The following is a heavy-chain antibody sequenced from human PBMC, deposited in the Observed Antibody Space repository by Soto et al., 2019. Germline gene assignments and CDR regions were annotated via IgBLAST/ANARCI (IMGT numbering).Heavy chain of an antibody. J-gene: IGHJ4*02. CDR1: GFTFSDSW. V-gene: IGHV3-7*01. Sequence: PVGSLRLSCVASGFTFSDSWMTWVRRVPGKGLEWVANINRDGTVTNYVDSMGGRFAISRDNPRSSVYLHMTNLRTEDTAIYHCVKESRSGGSWWGQGALVTVSS. CDR2: INRDGTVT. D-gene: IGHD2-15*01. CDR3: VKESRSGGSW.